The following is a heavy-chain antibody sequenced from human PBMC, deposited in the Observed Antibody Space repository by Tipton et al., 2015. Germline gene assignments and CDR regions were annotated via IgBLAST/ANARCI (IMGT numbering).Heavy chain of an antibody. CDR3: ACQDYDSLTRDYQTVNY. V-gene: IGHV4-39*07. J-gene: IGHJ4*02. Sequence: TLSLTCTVSGGSISSSSYYWGWIRQPPGKGLEWIGSISYSGSTYYNPSLKSRVTISVDTSKNQFSLKLSSVTAADTAVYYCACQDYDSLTRDYQTVNYWGQGTLVTVSS. D-gene: IGHD3-9*01. CDR2: ISYSGST. CDR1: GGSISSSSYY.